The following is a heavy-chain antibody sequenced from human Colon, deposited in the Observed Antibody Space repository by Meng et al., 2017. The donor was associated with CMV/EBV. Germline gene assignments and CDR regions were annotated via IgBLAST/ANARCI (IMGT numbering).Heavy chain of an antibody. V-gene: IGHV5-51*01. CDR1: GYNFAIYW. D-gene: IGHD6-19*01. CDR3: ARGYSSGWPYYFDS. Sequence: GESLKISCQTSGYNFAIYWIGWVRQLHGKGLEWMGIIYPGDSDTKYSPSFRGQVTISADKSTNTASLHWSSLKASDTATYYCARGYSSGWPYYFDSWGQGTLVTVSS. J-gene: IGHJ4*02. CDR2: IYPGDSDT.